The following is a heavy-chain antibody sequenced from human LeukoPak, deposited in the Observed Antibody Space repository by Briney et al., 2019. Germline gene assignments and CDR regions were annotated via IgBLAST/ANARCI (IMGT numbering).Heavy chain of an antibody. CDR3: ARGPGSSGGAYVGDY. V-gene: IGHV3-74*01. CDR2: IDGNGNNK. Sequence: GGSLRLSCAASGFTFSNHWIHWFRHVPGKGLVWVSRIDGNGNNKNYADSVKGRFSISRDNAKSTLYLQMNSLRAEDTAVYYCARGPGSSGGAYVGDYWGHGTLVTVSS. J-gene: IGHJ4*01. D-gene: IGHD3-22*01. CDR1: GFTFSNHW.